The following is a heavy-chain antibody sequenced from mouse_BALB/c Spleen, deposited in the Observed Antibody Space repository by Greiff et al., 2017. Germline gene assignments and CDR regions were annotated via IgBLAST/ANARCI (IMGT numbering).Heavy chain of an antibody. V-gene: IGHV3-6*02. CDR1: GYSITSGYY. CDR2: ISYDGSN. CDR3: ARAEWLLQAMDY. J-gene: IGHJ4*01. D-gene: IGHD2-3*01. Sequence: VQLQQSGPGLVKPSQSLSLTCSVTGYSITSGYYWNWIRQFPGNKLEWMGYISYDGSNNYNPSLKNRISITRDTSKNQFFLKLNSVTTEDTATYYCARAEWLLQAMDYWGQGTSVTVSS.